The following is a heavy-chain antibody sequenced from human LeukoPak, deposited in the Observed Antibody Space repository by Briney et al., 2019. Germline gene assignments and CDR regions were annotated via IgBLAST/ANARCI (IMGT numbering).Heavy chain of an antibody. CDR2: ISDTGGST. J-gene: IGHJ4*02. CDR1: GFTFSSYA. D-gene: IGHD5-12*01. CDR3: AKGPIVATIRGVDY. V-gene: IGHV3-23*01. Sequence: GGSLRLSCAASGFTFSSYAMNWVRQAPGKGLEWVSAISDTGGSTYYADSVKGRFTISRDNSKNTLYLQMNSLRAEDTAVYYCAKGPIVATIRGVDYWGQGTLVTVSS.